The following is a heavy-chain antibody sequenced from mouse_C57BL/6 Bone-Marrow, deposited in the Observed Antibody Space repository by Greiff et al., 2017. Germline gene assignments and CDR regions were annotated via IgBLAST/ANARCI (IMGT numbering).Heavy chain of an antibody. D-gene: IGHD2-1*01. CDR3: ARAGAELLCPFAY. Sequence: QVQLQQSGAELMKPGASVKLSCKATGYTFTGYWIEWVKQRPGHGLEWIGEILPGSGSTYYNEKFKGKATLTADTSSNTAYMQLRSLTTEDSAIDYCARAGAELLCPFAYWGQGTLVTVSA. V-gene: IGHV1-9*01. J-gene: IGHJ3*01. CDR1: GYTFTGYW. CDR2: ILPGSGST.